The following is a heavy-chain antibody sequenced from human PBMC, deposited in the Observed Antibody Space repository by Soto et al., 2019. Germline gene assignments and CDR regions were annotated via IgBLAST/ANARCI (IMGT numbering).Heavy chain of an antibody. V-gene: IGHV4-31*03. D-gene: IGHD5-18*01. J-gene: IGHJ4*02. Sequence: SETLSLTCTVSGDSISSGGYYWSWVRQHPGTGMEWIGYIYYSGTTNYNTSLESRVTISADTSKKQFSLKLKSVTAADTAIYYCAHAARRGYSYGRFDYWGQGSLVTVSS. CDR3: AHAARRGYSYGRFDY. CDR1: GDSISSGGYY. CDR2: IYYSGTT.